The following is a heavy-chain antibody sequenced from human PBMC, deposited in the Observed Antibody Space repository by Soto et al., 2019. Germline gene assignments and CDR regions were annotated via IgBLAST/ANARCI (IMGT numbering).Heavy chain of an antibody. CDR2: ISSSSSYI. V-gene: IGHV3-21*01. Sequence: GGSLRLSCAASGFTFSSYSMNWVRQAPGNGLEWVSSISSSSSYIYYADSVEGRFTISRDNAKNSLYLQMNSLRAEDTAVYYYARLYYDILPGHVPWGHGTLVTASS. J-gene: IGHJ5*02. D-gene: IGHD3-9*01. CDR1: GFTFSSYS. CDR3: ARLYYDILPGHVP.